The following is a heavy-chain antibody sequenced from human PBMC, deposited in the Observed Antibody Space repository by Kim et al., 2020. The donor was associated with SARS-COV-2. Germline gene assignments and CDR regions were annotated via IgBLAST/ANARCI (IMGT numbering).Heavy chain of an antibody. CDR3: ARGSDTSMVLGVDY. J-gene: IGHJ4*02. CDR2: IKHSGST. CDR1: GGSFSGYY. V-gene: IGHV4-34*01. D-gene: IGHD3-10*01. Sequence: SETLSLTCAVYGGSFSGYYWSWIRQPPGKGLEWIGEIKHSGSTNYNPSLKNRATISVDTSKNQFSLKLSSVTAADTAVNYCARGSDTSMVLGVDYWGQGTLVTVSS.